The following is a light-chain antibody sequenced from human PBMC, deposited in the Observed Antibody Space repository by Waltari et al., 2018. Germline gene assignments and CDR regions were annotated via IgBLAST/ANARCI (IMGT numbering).Light chain of an antibody. CDR2: GAA. CDR1: QSLNTN. CDR3: QQYNNWPTSYT. J-gene: IGKJ2*01. V-gene: IGKV3-15*01. Sequence: EILMTQSPASLSVSTGDRATISCRASQSLNTNLAWYQQKPGQSPSLLVYGAATRATRVPARFSGSGAGTEFTLTISSLQSEDAGVYYCQQYNNWPTSYTFGQGTKLEIK.